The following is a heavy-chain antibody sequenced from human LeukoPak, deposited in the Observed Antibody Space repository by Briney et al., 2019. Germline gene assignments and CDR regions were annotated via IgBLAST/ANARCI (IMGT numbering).Heavy chain of an antibody. CDR1: GGSISSGGYS. D-gene: IGHD2-15*01. J-gene: IGHJ4*02. CDR3: ARVRGCSGGSCFPPGYFGY. V-gene: IGHV4-30-2*01. CDR2: IYHSGST. Sequence: SQTLSLTCAVSGGSISSGGYSWSWIRQPPGKGLEWIGYIYHSGSTYYNPSLKSRVTISVDRSKNQFSLKLSSVTAADTAVYYCARVRGCSGGSCFPPGYFGYWGQGTLVTVSS.